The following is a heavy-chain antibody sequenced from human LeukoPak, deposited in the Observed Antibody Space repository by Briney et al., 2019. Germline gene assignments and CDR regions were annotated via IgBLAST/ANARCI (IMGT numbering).Heavy chain of an antibody. CDR2: ISYSGST. Sequence: SETLSLTCTVAGGSITSYHWSWVRQPPGEGREWVGYISYSGSTNYNPSLKGRVTISIDTSKNQFSLKLSSVTAADTAVYYCASGGYCSSNSCYPNWFDPWGQGTLVTVSS. CDR3: ASGGYCSSNSCYPNWFDP. D-gene: IGHD2-2*01. J-gene: IGHJ5*02. CDR1: GGSITSYH. V-gene: IGHV4-59*01.